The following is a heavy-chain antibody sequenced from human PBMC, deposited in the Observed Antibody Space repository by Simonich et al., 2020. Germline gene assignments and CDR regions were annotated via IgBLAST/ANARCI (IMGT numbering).Heavy chain of an antibody. CDR3: ARDYSNYDAFDI. J-gene: IGHJ3*02. CDR1: GFTFSRYW. D-gene: IGHD4-4*01. V-gene: IGHV3-74*01. Sequence: EVQLVESGGGLVQPGGSLRLSCAASGFTFSRYWMHWVRQAPGKGLVWVSRNNGDGSSTSYADSVKGRFTISRDNAKNTLYLQMNSLRAEDTAVYYCARDYSNYDAFDIWGQGTMVTVSS. CDR2: NNGDGSST.